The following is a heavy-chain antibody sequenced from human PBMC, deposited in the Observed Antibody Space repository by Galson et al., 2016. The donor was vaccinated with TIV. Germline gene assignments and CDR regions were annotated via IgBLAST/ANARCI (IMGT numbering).Heavy chain of an antibody. CDR1: GFSLRTSGMC. V-gene: IGHV2-70*11. J-gene: IGHJ6*02. Sequence: PALVKPTQTLTLTCSFSGFSLRTSGMCVSWIRQPPGKALEWLARIDWDGDKSYNASLKTRVSISKDTSKNQVVLTMTNMDQVDTGTYYCARNSGHYYGMDVWGQGTTVTVSS. CDR2: IDWDGDK. CDR3: ARNSGHYYGMDV.